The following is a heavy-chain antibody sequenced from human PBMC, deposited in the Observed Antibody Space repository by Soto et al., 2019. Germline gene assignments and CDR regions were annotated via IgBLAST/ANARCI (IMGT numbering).Heavy chain of an antibody. CDR2: IYHSGNT. V-gene: IGHV4-38-2*02. CDR1: GYSISSGYY. D-gene: IGHD1-26*01. Sequence: SETLSLTCAVSGYSISSGYYWGWIRQPPGKGLEWIGSIYHSGNTYYNPSLKSRVTISVDTSKNQFSLKLSSVTAADTAVYYCARDLGNSGSYYALRYYYGMDVWGQGTTVTVSS. J-gene: IGHJ6*02. CDR3: ARDLGNSGSYYALRYYYGMDV.